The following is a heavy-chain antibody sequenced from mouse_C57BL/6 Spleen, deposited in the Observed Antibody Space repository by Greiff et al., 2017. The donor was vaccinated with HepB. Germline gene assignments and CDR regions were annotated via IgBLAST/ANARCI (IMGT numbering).Heavy chain of an antibody. D-gene: IGHD2-1*01. CDR3: TRISHIYYGNPYAMDY. J-gene: IGHJ4*01. Sequence: VKVVESGAELVRPGASVTLSCKASGYTFTDYEMHWVKQTPVHGLEWIGAIDPETGGTAYNQKFKGKAILTADKSSSTAYMELRSLTSEDSAVYYCTRISHIYYGNPYAMDYWGQGTSVTVSS. CDR1: GYTFTDYE. CDR2: IDPETGGT. V-gene: IGHV1-15*01.